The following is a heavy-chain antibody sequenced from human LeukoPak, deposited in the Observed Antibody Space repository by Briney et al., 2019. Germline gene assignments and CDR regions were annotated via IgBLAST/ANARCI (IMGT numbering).Heavy chain of an antibody. D-gene: IGHD5-18*01. V-gene: IGHV1-2*02. CDR1: GYTFTGYY. CDR3: AREEDTAMVKEY. CDR2: INPSSGGT. Sequence: ASVKVSCKASGYTFTGYYMHWVRQAPGQGLEWMGWINPSSGGTNYAQKFQGRVTMTRDTSISTAYMELSRLRSDDTAVYYCAREEDTAMVKEYWGQGTLVTVSS. J-gene: IGHJ4*02.